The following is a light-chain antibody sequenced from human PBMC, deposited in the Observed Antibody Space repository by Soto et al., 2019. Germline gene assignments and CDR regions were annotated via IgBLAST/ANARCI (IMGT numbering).Light chain of an antibody. CDR1: QSVSNN. CDR2: DSS. J-gene: IGKJ1*01. CDR3: QQYNNWPPWT. V-gene: IGKV3-15*01. Sequence: ILRTQSPATLSVSPGERATLSCRASQSVSNNLACSQQKPGQAPSLLIYDSSTRATGIPARFSGSGSGTEFTLTISGLQSEDFAVYYCQQYNNWPPWTFGQGTKVEIK.